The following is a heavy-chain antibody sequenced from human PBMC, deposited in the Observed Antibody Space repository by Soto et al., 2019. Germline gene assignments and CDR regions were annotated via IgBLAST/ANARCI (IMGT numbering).Heavy chain of an antibody. D-gene: IGHD2-2*01. Sequence: GGSLRLSCAASGFTFSSYAMSWVRQAPGKGLDWVSSVSTSGVTYYADSVKGRFTSSRDNSKNTLYLQLNSLRAEDTAVYYCAKNYQFDSWGQGTRVTVSS. V-gene: IGHV3-23*01. CDR3: AKNYQFDS. CDR2: VSTSGVT. CDR1: GFTFSSYA. J-gene: IGHJ4*02.